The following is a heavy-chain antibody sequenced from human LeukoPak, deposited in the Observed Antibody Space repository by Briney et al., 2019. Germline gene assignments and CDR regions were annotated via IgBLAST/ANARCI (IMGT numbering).Heavy chain of an antibody. V-gene: IGHV4-59*08. Sequence: SETLSLTCTVSGGSISSYYWSWIRQPPGKGLEWIGYIYYSGSTNYNPSLKSRVTISVDTSKNQFSLKLSSVTAADTAVYYCARRDKGGNWFDPWGQGTLVTVSS. J-gene: IGHJ5*02. D-gene: IGHD2-15*01. CDR2: IYYSGST. CDR1: GGSISSYY. CDR3: ARRDKGGNWFDP.